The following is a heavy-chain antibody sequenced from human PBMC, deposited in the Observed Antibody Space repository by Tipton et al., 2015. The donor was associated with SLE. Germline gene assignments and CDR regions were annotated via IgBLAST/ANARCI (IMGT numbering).Heavy chain of an antibody. CDR2: FWYDGSKK. CDR1: GFTFSSYA. D-gene: IGHD1-26*01. V-gene: IGHV3-33*03. Sequence: RSLRLSCAASGFTFSSYAMHWVRQAPGKGLEWVAAFWYDGSKKFYGDSVKGRFTISRDDSKNSVFLQIKTLRVEDTAVYYCVKPLGAGAPEPFHVWGQGTMVIVSS. J-gene: IGHJ3*01. CDR3: VKPLGAGAPEPFHV.